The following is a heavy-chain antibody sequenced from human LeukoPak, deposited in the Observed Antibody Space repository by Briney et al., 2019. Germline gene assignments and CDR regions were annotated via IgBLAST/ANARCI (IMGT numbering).Heavy chain of an antibody. J-gene: IGHJ4*02. V-gene: IGHV4-4*07. Sequence: SETLSLTWTVSGGSISSYYWSWIRQTAGKGLEWIGRIYSSGSIDYNPSLKSRITMSLDTPRNQLSLKLSSVTAADTAVYYCARGISGDYGLGHWGQGTLVTVSS. CDR2: IYSSGSI. CDR3: ARGISGDYGLGH. D-gene: IGHD4-17*01. CDR1: GGSISSYY.